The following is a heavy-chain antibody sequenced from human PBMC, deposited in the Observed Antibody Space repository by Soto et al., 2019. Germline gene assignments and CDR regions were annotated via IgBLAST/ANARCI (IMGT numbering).Heavy chain of an antibody. CDR3: ARHQTGHSGGSQCDP. CDR1: GGSIRNDYVY. J-gene: IGHJ5*02. V-gene: IGHV4-39*01. Sequence: PSETLSLTCAVSGGSIRNDYVYWGWIRQPPGKGLEWIGSIYYGGSTYYNPSLKSRVTISVDTSKNQFSLKLTSVTAADTAVYYCARHQTGHSGGSQCDPWGQGALVT. CDR2: IYYGGST. D-gene: IGHD6-19*01.